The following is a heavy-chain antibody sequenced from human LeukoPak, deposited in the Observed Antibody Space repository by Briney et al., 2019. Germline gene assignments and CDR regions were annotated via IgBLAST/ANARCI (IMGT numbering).Heavy chain of an antibody. D-gene: IGHD3-22*01. CDR3: AKDPYDTSGYNYGPTGGVDY. CDR2: ISGSGGST. J-gene: IGHJ4*02. CDR1: GFTFSSYG. Sequence: GGTLRLSCAASGFTFSSYGMSWVRQAPGKGLEWVSAISGSGGSTYYADSVKGRFTISRDNSKNTLYLQMNSLRAEDTAVYYCAKDPYDTSGYNYGPTGGVDYWGQGTLVTVSS. V-gene: IGHV3-23*01.